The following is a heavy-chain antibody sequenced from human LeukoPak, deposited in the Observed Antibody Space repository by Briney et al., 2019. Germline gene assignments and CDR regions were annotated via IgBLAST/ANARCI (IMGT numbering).Heavy chain of an antibody. D-gene: IGHD1-26*01. CDR2: ISAYNANT. J-gene: IGHJ4*02. V-gene: IGHV1-18*01. CDR3: ARDYYSGSYYGDY. Sequence: ASVKVSCKASGYTFTNYGISWVRQAPGQGLEWMGWISAYNANTNYAQRLQGRVTMTTDTSTSTAYMELRSLRSDDTAVYLCARDYYSGSYYGDYWGQGTLVTVSS. CDR1: GYTFTNYG.